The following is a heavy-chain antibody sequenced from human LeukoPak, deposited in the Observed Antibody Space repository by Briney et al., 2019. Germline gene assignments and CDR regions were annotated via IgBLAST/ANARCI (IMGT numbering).Heavy chain of an antibody. V-gene: IGHV3-11*06. CDR1: GFTFSDYY. Sequence: PGGSLRLSCAASGFTFSDYYMSWIRQAPGKGLEWVSYISSSSSYTSYADSVKGRFTISRDNAKNSLYLQMNSLRAEDTAVYYCARRHSSSWYFDYWGQGTLVTVSS. CDR3: ARRHSSSWYFDY. CDR2: ISSSSSYT. J-gene: IGHJ4*02. D-gene: IGHD6-13*01.